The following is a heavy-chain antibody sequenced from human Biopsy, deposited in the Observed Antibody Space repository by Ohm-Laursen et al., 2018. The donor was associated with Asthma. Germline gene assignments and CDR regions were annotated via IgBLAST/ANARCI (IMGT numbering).Heavy chain of an antibody. D-gene: IGHD7-27*01. Sequence: SVKVSCKPSAYTFIGYHLHWARQAPGEGLEWMVRINPNGGATIYAQKFQGRATMTRDTSISTAYMELSRLTSDDTAVYFCARVQKSPGDRWFDPWGQGTLVTVSS. CDR2: INPNGGAT. V-gene: IGHV1-2*06. CDR1: AYTFIGYH. J-gene: IGHJ5*02. CDR3: ARVQKSPGDRWFDP.